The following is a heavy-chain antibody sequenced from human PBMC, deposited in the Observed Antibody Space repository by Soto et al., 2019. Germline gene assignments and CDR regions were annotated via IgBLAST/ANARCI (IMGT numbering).Heavy chain of an antibody. J-gene: IGHJ5*02. V-gene: IGHV4-61*02. CDR1: GGSISSGGYY. CDR3: ARDFHRGYYDSSGYPLRWFDP. CDR2: IYTSGST. Sequence: QVQLQESGPGLVKPSQTLSLTCTVSGGSISSGGYYWSWIRQPAGKGLEWIGRIYTSGSTNYNPSLKSRVTMSVDTSKNQFSLKLSSVTAADTAVYYCARDFHRGYYDSSGYPLRWFDPWGQGTLVTVSS. D-gene: IGHD3-22*01.